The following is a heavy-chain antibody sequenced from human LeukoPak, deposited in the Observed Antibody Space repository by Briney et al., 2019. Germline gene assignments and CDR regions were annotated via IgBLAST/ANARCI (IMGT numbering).Heavy chain of an antibody. Sequence: PGGSLRLSCAASGFTFSSYSMNWVRQAPGKGLEWVSFISSSSRTIYYADSLKGRFTISRDNPKNSLYLQMNSLRDEDTAVYYCARDVDTPMVLPDYWGQGTLVTVSS. CDR2: ISSSSRTI. V-gene: IGHV3-48*02. D-gene: IGHD5-18*01. CDR3: ARDVDTPMVLPDY. CDR1: GFTFSSYS. J-gene: IGHJ4*02.